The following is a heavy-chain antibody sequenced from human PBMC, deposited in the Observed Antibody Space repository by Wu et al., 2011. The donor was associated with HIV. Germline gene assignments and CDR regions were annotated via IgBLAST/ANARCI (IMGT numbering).Heavy chain of an antibody. CDR2: QPKSGGT. D-gene: IGHD2-2*02. J-gene: IGHJ4*02. CDR3: ARAPDQMLYRREFWLLY. CDR1: NIFSAAT. Sequence: VQSGAEVRKPGASVERSPARLLNIFSAATIYTGCDRPLDKGLSGWADQPKSGGTNYAQRFQDRVTLTRDTSTSTIYMDLTRLKSDDTAVYYCARAPDQMLYRREFWLLYWGQGTLVTVSS. V-gene: IGHV1-2*02.